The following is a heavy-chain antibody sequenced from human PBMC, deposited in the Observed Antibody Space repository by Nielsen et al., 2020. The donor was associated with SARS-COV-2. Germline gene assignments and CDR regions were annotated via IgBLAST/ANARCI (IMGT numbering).Heavy chain of an antibody. J-gene: IGHJ4*02. CDR3: AKDSYVYGDYFDS. D-gene: IGHD5-12*01. CDR2: ISWNSGSI. CDR1: GITIDDFA. V-gene: IGHV3-9*01. Sequence: SLKISCAASGITIDDFAMHWVRQVPGKGLEWVSGISWNSGSIGYADSVKGRFTISRDNAKNSLYLQMNSLRAEDTALYYCAKDSYVYGDYFDSWGQGTLVTVSS.